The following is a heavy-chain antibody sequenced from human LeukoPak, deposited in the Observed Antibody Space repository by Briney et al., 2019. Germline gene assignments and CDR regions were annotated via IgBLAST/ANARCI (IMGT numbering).Heavy chain of an antibody. CDR3: GRLTN. D-gene: IGHD1-1*01. CDR2: ISSGGNT. CDR1: GFTVSTTY. J-gene: IGHJ4*02. Sequence: GGSLRLSCAASGFTVSTTYMSWVRQAPGKGLEWVSVISSGGNTYYADSVKGRFTISRDNSKNTMYLQMSSLGAEDTAVYYCGRLTNWGQGTLVTVSS. V-gene: IGHV3-53*01.